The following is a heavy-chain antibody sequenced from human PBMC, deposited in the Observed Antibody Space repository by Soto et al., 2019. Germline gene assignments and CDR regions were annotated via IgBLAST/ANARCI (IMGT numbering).Heavy chain of an antibody. Sequence: GGSLRLSCAASGFTFSSYAMSWVRQAPGKGLEWVSAISGSGGSTYYADSVKGRFTISRDNSKNTLYLQMNSLRAEDTAVYYCARSLVGKYYDSSGYYPHYFDYWGQGTLVTVSS. D-gene: IGHD3-22*01. CDR3: ARSLVGKYYDSSGYYPHYFDY. V-gene: IGHV3-23*01. CDR1: GFTFSSYA. J-gene: IGHJ4*02. CDR2: ISGSGGST.